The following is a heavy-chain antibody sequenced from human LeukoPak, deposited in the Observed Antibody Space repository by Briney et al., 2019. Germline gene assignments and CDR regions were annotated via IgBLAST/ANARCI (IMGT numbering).Heavy chain of an antibody. Sequence: SETLSLTCTVSGGSISSYYWSWIRQPPGKGLEWIGYIYYSGSTNYNPSLKSRVTISVDTSKDQFSLKLSSVTAADTAVYYCAREAAVAGSFDYWGQGTLVTVSS. J-gene: IGHJ4*02. CDR1: GGSISSYY. CDR3: AREAAVAGSFDY. D-gene: IGHD6-19*01. V-gene: IGHV4-59*01. CDR2: IYYSGST.